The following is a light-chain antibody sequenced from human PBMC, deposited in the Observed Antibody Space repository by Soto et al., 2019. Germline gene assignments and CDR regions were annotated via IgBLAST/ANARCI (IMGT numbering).Light chain of an antibody. CDR3: QQFSSYPLN. CDR2: AAS. J-gene: IGKJ4*01. V-gene: IGKV1-5*01. CDR1: QSVSGW. Sequence: IQMTQSPSTLSASVGDTVTVTCRASQSVSGWLAWYQQKPGEAPKLLIYAASSLQSGVPSRFSGGGSGTDFTLTISRLEPEDFAVYYCQQFSSYPLNFGGGTKVDIK.